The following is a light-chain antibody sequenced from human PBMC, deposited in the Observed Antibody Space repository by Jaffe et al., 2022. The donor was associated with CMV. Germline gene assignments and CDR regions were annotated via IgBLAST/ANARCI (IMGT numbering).Light chain of an antibody. CDR1: QGISNS. V-gene: IGKV1-NL1*01. CDR3: QQYYSTPPFT. J-gene: IGKJ3*01. Sequence: DIQMTQSPSSLSASVGDRVTITCRASQGISNSVAWYQQKPGKAPKLLLYDASRLESGVPSRFSGRGSVTDYTLTISSLQPEDFATYYCQQYYSTPPFTFGPGTKVDIK. CDR2: DAS.